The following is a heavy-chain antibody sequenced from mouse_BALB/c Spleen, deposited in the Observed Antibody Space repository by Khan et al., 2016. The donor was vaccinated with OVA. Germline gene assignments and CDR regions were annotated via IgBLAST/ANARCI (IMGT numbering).Heavy chain of an antibody. V-gene: IGHV3-2*02. J-gene: IGHJ2*01. CDR1: GYSITSGYG. Sequence: VQLEESGPGLVKPSQSLSLTCTVTGYSITSGYGWNWIRQFPGNKLEWMGYISYSGSTNYNPSLKSRISITRDTSKNQFFLQLNSVTTEDTATYYCARTARIKYWGQGTTLTVSS. CDR3: ARTARIKY. D-gene: IGHD1-2*01. CDR2: ISYSGST.